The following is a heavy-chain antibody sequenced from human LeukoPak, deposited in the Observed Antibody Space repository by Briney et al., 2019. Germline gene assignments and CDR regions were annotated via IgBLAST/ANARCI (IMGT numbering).Heavy chain of an antibody. CDR1: GYAFSSYY. J-gene: IGHJ6*02. CDR2: INPSSGST. D-gene: IGHD2-2*02. Sequence: ASVKVCCKASGYAFSSYYMHWVRQAPGQGLEWMGIINPSSGSTSYAQKFQGRVTMTRDTSTSTVYMELSSLRSEDTAVYYCARDSSSAAIDCMDVWGQGTTVTVSS. CDR3: ARDSSSAAIDCMDV. V-gene: IGHV1-46*01.